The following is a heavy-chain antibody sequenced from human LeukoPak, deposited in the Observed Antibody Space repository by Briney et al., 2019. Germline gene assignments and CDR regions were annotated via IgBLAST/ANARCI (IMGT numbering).Heavy chain of an antibody. CDR2: INPNSGGT. CDR3: AGGGAVYSSSWYGENWFDP. Sequence: ASVKVSCKASGYTFTGYYMHWVRQAPGQGLEWMGWINPNSGGTNYAQKFQGWVTMTRDTSISTAYMELSRLRSDDTAVYYCAGGGAVYSSSWYGENWFDPWGQGTLVAVSS. D-gene: IGHD6-13*01. J-gene: IGHJ5*02. V-gene: IGHV1-2*04. CDR1: GYTFTGYY.